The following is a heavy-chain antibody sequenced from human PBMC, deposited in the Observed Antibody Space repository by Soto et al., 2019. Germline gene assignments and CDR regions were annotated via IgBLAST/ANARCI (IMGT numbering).Heavy chain of an antibody. V-gene: IGHV3-30*18. CDR3: AKGSSYYYYYGMDV. CDR1: GFTFSSYG. Sequence: QVQLVESGGGVVQPGRSLRLSCAASGFTFSSYGMHWVRQAPGKGLEWVAVISYDGSNKYYADSVKGRFTISRDNSKNTLYLQMNSLRAEDTAVYYCAKGSSYYYYYGMDVWGQGTTVNVSS. CDR2: ISYDGSNK. J-gene: IGHJ6*02.